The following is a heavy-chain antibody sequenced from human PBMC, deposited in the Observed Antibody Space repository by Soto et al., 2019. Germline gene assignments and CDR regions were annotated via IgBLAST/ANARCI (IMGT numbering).Heavy chain of an antibody. V-gene: IGHV3-30*18. D-gene: IGHD4-17*01. J-gene: IGHJ4*02. CDR1: GFTFSSYG. CDR3: AKVGSQRRVTDYGDHIIDY. CDR2: ISYDGSNK. Sequence: PGGSLRLSCAASGFTFSSYGMHWVRQAPGKGLEWVAVISYDGSNKYYADSVKGRFTISRDNSKNTLYLQMNSLRAEDTAVYYCAKVGSQRRVTDYGDHIIDYWGQGTLVTVSS.